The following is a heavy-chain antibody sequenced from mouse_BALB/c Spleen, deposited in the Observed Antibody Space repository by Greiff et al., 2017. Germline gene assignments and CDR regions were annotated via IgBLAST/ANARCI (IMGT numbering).Heavy chain of an antibody. CDR1: GFTFSSFG. CDR3: ARSDGNYFDD. D-gene: IGHD2-3*01. Sequence: EVKLVEPGGGLVQPGGSRKLSCAASGFTFSSFGMHWVRQAPEKGLEWVAYISSGSSNIYYADTVKGRFTISRDNPKNTLFLQMTSLRSEDTAMFYCARSDGNYFDDWGRGTTRTVSS. J-gene: IGHJ2*01. V-gene: IGHV5-17*02. CDR2: ISSGSSNI.